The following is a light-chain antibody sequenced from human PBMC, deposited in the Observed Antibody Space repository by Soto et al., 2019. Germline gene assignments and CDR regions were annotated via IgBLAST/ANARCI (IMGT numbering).Light chain of an antibody. J-gene: IGKJ4*01. CDR1: QSVSSY. Sequence: IVMTQSPATLSLSPGERATLSCRASQSVSSYLAWYQQKPGQAPRLLIYDASNRATGIPARFSGSGSGTDFTLTISSLEPEDFAVYYCQQRSNWPPPLTFGGGTKVDI. CDR3: QQRSNWPPPLT. V-gene: IGKV3-11*01. CDR2: DAS.